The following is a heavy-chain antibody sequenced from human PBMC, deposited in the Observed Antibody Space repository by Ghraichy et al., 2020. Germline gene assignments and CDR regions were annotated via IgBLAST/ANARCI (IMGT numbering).Heavy chain of an antibody. D-gene: IGHD5-18*01. Sequence: GGSLRLSCEASGFSFSNYWMAWVRQAPGKGPEWVSSISGSGDSTYYADSVKGRFTIFRDNSKNTLSLQMNSLRAEDTALYYCAKGEYTYVTWGQGTLVTVSS. V-gene: IGHV3-23*01. CDR2: ISGSGDST. J-gene: IGHJ4*02. CDR1: GFSFSNYW. CDR3: AKGEYTYVT.